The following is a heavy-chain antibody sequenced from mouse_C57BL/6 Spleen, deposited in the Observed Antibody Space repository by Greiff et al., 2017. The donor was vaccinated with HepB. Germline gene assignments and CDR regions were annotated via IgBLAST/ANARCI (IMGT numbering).Heavy chain of an antibody. Sequence: VQLQQPGAELVKPGASVKLSCKASGYTFTSYWMQWVKQRPGQGLEWIGEIDPSDSYTNYNQKFKGKATLTVDTSSSTAYMQLSSLTSEDSAVYYCARAYSNYVNWVFAYWGQGTLVTVSA. CDR2: IDPSDSYT. CDR3: ARAYSNYVNWVFAY. J-gene: IGHJ3*01. V-gene: IGHV1-50*01. CDR1: GYTFTSYW. D-gene: IGHD2-5*01.